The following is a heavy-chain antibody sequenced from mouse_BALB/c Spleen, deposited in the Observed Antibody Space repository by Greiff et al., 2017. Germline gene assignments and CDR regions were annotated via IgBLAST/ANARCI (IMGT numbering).Heavy chain of an antibody. J-gene: IGHJ2*01. D-gene: IGHD2-1*01. CDR1: GFTFSDYG. CDR3: ARDDGNYALDY. V-gene: IGHV5-15*02. Sequence: EVQLVESGGGLVQPGGSRKLSCAASGFTFSDYGMAWVRQAPGKGPEWVAFISNLAYSIYYADTVTGRLTISRENAKNTLYLEMSSLRSEDTAMYYCARDDGNYALDYWGQGTTLTVSS. CDR2: ISNLAYSI.